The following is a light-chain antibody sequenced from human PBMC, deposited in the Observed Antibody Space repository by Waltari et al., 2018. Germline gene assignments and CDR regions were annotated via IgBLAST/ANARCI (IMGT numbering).Light chain of an antibody. V-gene: IGLV2-23*02. CDR2: EVT. CDR1: SSDVGNYNL. Sequence: QSGLTQPASASGSPGQSITISCTGTSSDVGNYNLDSWYQQHPGKAPKLLIYEVTKRASGTSDRFSAFKSGNTASLTISGLQAQEDEADYYCCSYVGLGTYVFGTGTKVTV. CDR3: CSYVGLGTYV. J-gene: IGLJ1*01.